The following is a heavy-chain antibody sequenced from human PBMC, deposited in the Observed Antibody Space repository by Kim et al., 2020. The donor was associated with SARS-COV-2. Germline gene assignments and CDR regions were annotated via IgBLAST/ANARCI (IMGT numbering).Heavy chain of an antibody. V-gene: IGHV3-30-3*01. Sequence: GGSLRLSCAASGFTFSSYAMHWVRQAPGKGLEWVAVISYDGSNKYYADSVKGRFTISRDNSKNTLYLQMNSLRAEDTAVYYCASNGVYGSGRASWGQGTLVTVSS. CDR1: GFTFSSYA. CDR2: ISYDGSNK. D-gene: IGHD3-10*01. CDR3: ASNGVYGSGRAS. J-gene: IGHJ4*02.